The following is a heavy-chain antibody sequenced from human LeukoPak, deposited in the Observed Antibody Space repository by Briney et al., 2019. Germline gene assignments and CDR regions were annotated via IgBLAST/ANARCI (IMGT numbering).Heavy chain of an antibody. V-gene: IGHV4-39*07. J-gene: IGHJ4*02. CDR2: IYYSGST. Sequence: SETLSLTCTVSGGSISSSSYYWGWIRQPPGKGLEWIGSIYYSGSTYYNPSLKSRVTISVDTSKNQFSLKLSSVTAADTAVYYCARAVVVVPAAIWDYWGQGTPVTVSS. CDR1: GGSISSSSYY. CDR3: ARAVVVVPAAIWDY. D-gene: IGHD2-2*02.